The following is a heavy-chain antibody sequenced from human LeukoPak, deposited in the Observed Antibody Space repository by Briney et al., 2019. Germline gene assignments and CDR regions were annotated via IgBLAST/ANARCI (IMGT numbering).Heavy chain of an antibody. D-gene: IGHD3-10*01. Sequence: PSETLSLTCTVSGGSISDNKYFWGCIRQPPGEGLEWIGNIFYSGSTYYRPSLKSRVSMSVDTSKNQFSLKLSSVTAADAAVSYCARSFQGEYFDYWGQGALVTVSS. CDR1: GGSISDNKYF. V-gene: IGHV4-39*01. J-gene: IGHJ4*02. CDR3: ARSFQGEYFDY. CDR2: IFYSGST.